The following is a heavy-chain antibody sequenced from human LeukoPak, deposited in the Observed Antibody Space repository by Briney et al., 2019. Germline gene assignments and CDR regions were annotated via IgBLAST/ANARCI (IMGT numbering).Heavy chain of an antibody. J-gene: IGHJ6*02. CDR3: AKDTSAMAYYYYGMDV. CDR1: GFTFSSYS. Sequence: GGSLRLSCAASGFTFSSYSMNWVRQAPGKGLEWVAVISYDGSNKYYADSVKGRFTISRDNSKNTLYLQMNSLRAEDTAVYYCAKDTSAMAYYYYGMDVWGQGTTVTVSS. CDR2: ISYDGSNK. D-gene: IGHD5-18*01. V-gene: IGHV3-30*18.